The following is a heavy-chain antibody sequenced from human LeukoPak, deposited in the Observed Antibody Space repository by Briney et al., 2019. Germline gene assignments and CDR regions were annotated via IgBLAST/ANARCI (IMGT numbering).Heavy chain of an antibody. Sequence: ASVKVSCKASGYTFTGYYMHWVRQAPGQGLGWMGWINPNSGGTNYAQKFQGRVTMTRDTSISTAYMELSRLRSDDTAVYYCGREMLSYGDCIDYWGQGTLVTVSS. J-gene: IGHJ4*02. D-gene: IGHD4-17*01. V-gene: IGHV1-2*02. CDR3: GREMLSYGDCIDY. CDR1: GYTFTGYY. CDR2: INPNSGGT.